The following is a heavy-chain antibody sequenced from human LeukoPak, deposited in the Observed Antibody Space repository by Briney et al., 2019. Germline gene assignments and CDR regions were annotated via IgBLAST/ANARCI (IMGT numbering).Heavy chain of an antibody. J-gene: IGHJ4*02. D-gene: IGHD3-10*01. Sequence: GGSLRLSCAASGFTFRSYSMSWVRQAPGKRPEWLSYISTGSTTIYYADSVKGRFTISRDNDQNSLYLQLNSLRDEDTAVYYCAREVGSGSAFDYWGQGTPVTVSS. CDR3: AREVGSGSAFDY. V-gene: IGHV3-48*02. CDR1: GFTFRSYS. CDR2: ISTGSTTI.